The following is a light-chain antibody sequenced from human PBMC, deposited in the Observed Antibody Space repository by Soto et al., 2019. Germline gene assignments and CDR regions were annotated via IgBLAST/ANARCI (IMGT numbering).Light chain of an antibody. CDR3: QHFNNLPPFT. J-gene: IGKJ3*01. Sequence: DIQMTQSPSSLSASVGARVSITCQASQDIGTSLSWFQHKPGRAPKLLIYGASYLETGVPSRFRGSGSGTDFTFTITSLQPEDIATYYCQHFNNLPPFTFGPGTLVDMK. V-gene: IGKV1-33*01. CDR2: GAS. CDR1: QDIGTS.